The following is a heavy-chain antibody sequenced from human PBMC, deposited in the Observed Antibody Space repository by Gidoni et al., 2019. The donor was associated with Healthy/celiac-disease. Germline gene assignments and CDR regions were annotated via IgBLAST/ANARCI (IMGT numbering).Heavy chain of an antibody. CDR1: GFTVSSNY. Sequence: EVQLVESGGGLVQPGGSLRLSCAASGFTVSSNYMSWVRQAPGKGLEWVSVIYSGGSKYYADSVKGRFTISRHNSKNTLYLQMNSLRAEDTAVYYCARERGFWGGYYFDYWGQGTLVTVSS. CDR2: IYSGGSK. D-gene: IGHD3-16*01. V-gene: IGHV3-53*04. J-gene: IGHJ4*02. CDR3: ARERGFWGGYYFDY.